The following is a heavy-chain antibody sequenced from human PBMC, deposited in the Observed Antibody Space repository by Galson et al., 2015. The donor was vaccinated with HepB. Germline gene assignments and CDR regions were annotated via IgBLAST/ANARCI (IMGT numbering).Heavy chain of an antibody. D-gene: IGHD3-9*01. CDR1: GVTFSAHG. CDR3: ARTRGTTGYYFLFDQ. Sequence: SRRLSCAASGVTFSAHGVNWVRQAPGKGLEWVAYITDTSRTIYYADSVKGRFTISRDNAKNALYLQMNSLRDEDTAVYYCARTRGTTGYYFLFDQWGQGTLVPVSS. V-gene: IGHV3-48*02. CDR2: ITDTSRTI. J-gene: IGHJ4*02.